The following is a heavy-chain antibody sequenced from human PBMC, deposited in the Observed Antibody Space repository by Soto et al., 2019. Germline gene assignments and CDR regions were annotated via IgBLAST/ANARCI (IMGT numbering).Heavy chain of an antibody. D-gene: IGHD2-15*01. J-gene: IGHJ4*02. CDR3: ARERVYCSGGSCIRTFDY. Sequence: ASLKVSCKASGYTFTIYGISWVRQAPGQGLEWMGWISAYNGNTNYAQKLQGRVTMTTDTSTSTAYMELRSLRSDDTAVYYCARERVYCSGGSCIRTFDYWGQGTLVTVSS. V-gene: IGHV1-18*01. CDR1: GYTFTIYG. CDR2: ISAYNGNT.